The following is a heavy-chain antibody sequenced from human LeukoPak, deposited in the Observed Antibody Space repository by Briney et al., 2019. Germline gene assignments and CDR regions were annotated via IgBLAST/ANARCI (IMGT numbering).Heavy chain of an antibody. CDR1: GYTFSSYY. D-gene: IGHD2-15*01. CDR2: IDPNDGST. J-gene: IGHJ4*02. CDR3: ARGGPYHGWDY. Sequence: ASVTVSCKASGYTFSSYYMRWARQAPGQGLEWVGRIDPNDGSTIYARNLQGRVTMTSDTSTSTVYMELSSLRSEDTAVYYCARGGPYHGWDYWGQGTLVTVSS. V-gene: IGHV1-46*01.